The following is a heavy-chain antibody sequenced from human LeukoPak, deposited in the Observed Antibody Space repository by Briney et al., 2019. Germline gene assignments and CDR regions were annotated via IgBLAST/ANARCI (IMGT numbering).Heavy chain of an antibody. V-gene: IGHV3-43*02. CDR1: GLTFDDYA. J-gene: IGHJ4*02. CDR3: AKDKDDYVWGSYRPTFDY. Sequence: GGSLRLSCAASGLTFDDYAMHWVRQAPGKGLEWVSLISGDGGSTYYADSVKGRFTISRDNSKNSLYLQMNSLRTEDTALYYCAKDKDDYVWGSYRPTFDYWGQGTLVTVSS. CDR2: ISGDGGST. D-gene: IGHD3-16*02.